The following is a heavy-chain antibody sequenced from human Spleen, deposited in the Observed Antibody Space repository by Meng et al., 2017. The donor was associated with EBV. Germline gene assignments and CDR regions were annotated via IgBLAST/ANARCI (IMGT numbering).Heavy chain of an antibody. V-gene: IGHV1-2*06. D-gene: IGHD3-22*01. CDR2: INPGGGT. CDR1: GYTFTDNY. J-gene: IGHJ4*02. Sequence: QVQLVQSGTEVKKPGASVKVSCKASGYTFTDNYMHWLRQAPGQGLEWMGRINPGGGTKYAQRFQDRVTMTRDTSISTAYMELSSLTSDDTAVYYCARGGMIVVVTAFDYWGQGTLVTVSS. CDR3: ARGGMIVVVTAFDY.